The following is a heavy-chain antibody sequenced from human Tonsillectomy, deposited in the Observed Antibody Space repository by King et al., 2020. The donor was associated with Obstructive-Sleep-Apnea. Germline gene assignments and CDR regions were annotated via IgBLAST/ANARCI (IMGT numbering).Heavy chain of an antibody. CDR2: IYTSGST. Sequence: QLQESGPGLVKPSETLSLMCTVSGGSISSYFWTCIRQPAGKGLEGIGRIYTSGSTNYNPSLNSPVTMSVDMSKNQFSRKLSSVPAAATAVYYCAREGSGSRPFDYWGQGTLVTVSS. CDR3: AREGSGSRPFDY. CDR1: GGSISSYF. J-gene: IGHJ4*02. V-gene: IGHV4-4*07. D-gene: IGHD3-10*01.